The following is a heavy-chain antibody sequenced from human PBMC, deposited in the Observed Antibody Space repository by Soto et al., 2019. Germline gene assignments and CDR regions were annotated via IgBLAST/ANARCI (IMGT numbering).Heavy chain of an antibody. CDR3: ARDTHYYDYSAYHEDWFDP. Sequence: PSETLSLTCTVSGGSISGYYWSWIRQPPGKGLEWVGYINYGGSTNSNPSLKSRVTISVDTSKNQFSLKLSSVTAADTAVYYCARDTHYYDYSAYHEDWFDPWGQGTLVTVSS. V-gene: IGHV4-59*01. CDR2: INYGGST. D-gene: IGHD3-22*01. J-gene: IGHJ5*02. CDR1: GGSISGYY.